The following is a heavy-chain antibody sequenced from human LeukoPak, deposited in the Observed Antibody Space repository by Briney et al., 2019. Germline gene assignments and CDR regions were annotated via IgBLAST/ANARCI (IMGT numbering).Heavy chain of an antibody. CDR3: ARRGFCSSTSCYVFDY. Sequence: PSETLPLTCTVSGGSISNYYWSWIRQPPGKGLEWIGYIYYSGSTNYNPSLKSRLTMSVDTSKNQFSLKLTSVTAADTAVYYCARRGFCSSTSCYVFDYWGQGSLVTVSS. CDR1: GGSISNYY. CDR2: IYYSGST. V-gene: IGHV4-59*01. D-gene: IGHD2-2*01. J-gene: IGHJ4*02.